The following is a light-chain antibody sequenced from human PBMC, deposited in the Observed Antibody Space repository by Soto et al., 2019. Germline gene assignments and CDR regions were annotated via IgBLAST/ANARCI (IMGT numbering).Light chain of an antibody. Sequence: QSVLKQPPSVSGAPGQRVTISCTGGSSNIGAGYDVHWYQQLPGTAPKLLIYGNSNRPSGVPDRFSGSKSGTSASLAITGLQAEDEADYYCQSYDSSLSVVFGTGTKVTVL. CDR3: QSYDSSLSVV. CDR1: SSNIGAGYD. J-gene: IGLJ1*01. CDR2: GNS. V-gene: IGLV1-40*01.